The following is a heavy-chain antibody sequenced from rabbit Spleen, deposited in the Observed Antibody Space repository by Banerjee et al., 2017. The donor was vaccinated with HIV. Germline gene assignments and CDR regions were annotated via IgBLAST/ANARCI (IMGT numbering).Heavy chain of an antibody. CDR3: AREGTGAIGWNFDL. D-gene: IGHD7-1*01. J-gene: IGHJ3*01. CDR2: IYAGSAGST. V-gene: IGHV1S45*01. Sequence: QEQLEESGGDLVKPEGSLTLTCTASGFSLSNNYIMCWVRQAPGKGLEWIACIYAGSAGSTYYASWAKGRFTISKTSSTTVTLQMTSLTVADTATYFCAREGTGAIGWNFDLWGQGTLVTVS. CDR1: GFSLSNNYI.